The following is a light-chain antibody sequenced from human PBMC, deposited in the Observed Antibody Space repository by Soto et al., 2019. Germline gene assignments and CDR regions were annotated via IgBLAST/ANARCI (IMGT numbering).Light chain of an antibody. CDR2: GAS. CDR1: QSVSSSS. J-gene: IGKJ1*01. V-gene: IGKV3-20*01. CDR3: QQYGSSPRT. Sequence: EIVLTRSPGTLSLSPGERATLSCRASQSVSSSSLAWYRQKPGQAPRLLIYGASSRATGIPDRFSGSGSGTDFTLTISRLEPEDFAVYYCQQYGSSPRTFGQGTKVDIK.